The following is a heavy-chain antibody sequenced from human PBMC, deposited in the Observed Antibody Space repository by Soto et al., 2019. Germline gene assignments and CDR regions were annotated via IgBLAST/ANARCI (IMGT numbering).Heavy chain of an antibody. J-gene: IGHJ4*02. CDR1: GFTFSSYG. Sequence: GGSLRLSCAASGFTFSSYGMHWVRQAPGKGLEWVAVISYDGSNKYYADSVKGRFTISRDNSKNTLYLQMNSLRAEDTAVYYCAKNGILTGYYTGTIDYWGQGTLVTVSS. CDR3: AKNGILTGYYTGTIDY. V-gene: IGHV3-30*18. D-gene: IGHD3-9*01. CDR2: ISYDGSNK.